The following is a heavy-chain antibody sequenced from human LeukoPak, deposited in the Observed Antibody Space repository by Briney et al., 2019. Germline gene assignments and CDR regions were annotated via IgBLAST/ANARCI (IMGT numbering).Heavy chain of an antibody. CDR2: IYYSGST. J-gene: IGHJ5*02. CDR3: ARFRPPGYGSSWYSRMGFWFDP. CDR1: GGSISSYY. V-gene: IGHV4-59*08. D-gene: IGHD6-13*01. Sequence: SETLSLTCTVSGGSISSYYWSWIRQPPGKGLEWIGYIYYSGSTNYNPSLKSRVTISVDTSKNQFSLKLSSVTAADTAVYYCARFRPPGYGSSWYSRMGFWFDPWGQGTLVTVSS.